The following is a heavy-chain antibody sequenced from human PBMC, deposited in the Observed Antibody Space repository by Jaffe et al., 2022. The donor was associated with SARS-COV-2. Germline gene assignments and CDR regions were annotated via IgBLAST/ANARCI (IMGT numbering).Heavy chain of an antibody. Sequence: QVQLVQSGAEVKKPGASVRVSCWASGYTFTGYYIHWVRQAPGQGLEWMGWINTHNGGTNFAQTFQGRVTMTRDTSISTAYMELSRLTSDDTAVYYCARVGGDGYTYGFDYWGQGVLVTVSS. CDR3: ARVGGDGYTYGFDY. J-gene: IGHJ4*02. CDR1: GYTFTGYY. V-gene: IGHV1-2*02. CDR2: INTHNGGT. D-gene: IGHD3-16*01.